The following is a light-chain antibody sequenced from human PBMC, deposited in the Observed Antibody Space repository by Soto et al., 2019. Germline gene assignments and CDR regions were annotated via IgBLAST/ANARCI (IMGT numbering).Light chain of an antibody. CDR2: GAS. Sequence: EIVLTQSPGSLSLSPVERATLSCRASQSVPSIYLAWYQQKPGQAPRLLIYGASSRATGIPNRFSGSGSGTDFTLTISRLEPEDFAVYYCQQYVTSHTCGQGTKGDIK. CDR1: QSVPSIY. V-gene: IGKV3-20*01. J-gene: IGKJ2*01. CDR3: QQYVTSHT.